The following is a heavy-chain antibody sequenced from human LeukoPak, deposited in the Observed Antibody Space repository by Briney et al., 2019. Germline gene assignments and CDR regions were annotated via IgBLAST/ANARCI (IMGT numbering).Heavy chain of an antibody. J-gene: IGHJ5*02. CDR3: ASAGAYHYGASWFDP. CDR2: MNPNSGNT. CDR1: GYTFTSYD. Sequence: GASVKVSCKASGYTFTSYDINWVRQATGQGLEWMGWMNPNSGNTGYAQKFQGRVTMTRNTSISTAYMELSSLRSEDTAVYYCASAGAYHYGASWFDPWGQGTLVTVSS. D-gene: IGHD5-12*01. V-gene: IGHV1-8*01.